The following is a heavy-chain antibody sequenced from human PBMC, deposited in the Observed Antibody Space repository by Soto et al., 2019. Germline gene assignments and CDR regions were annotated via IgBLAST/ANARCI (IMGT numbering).Heavy chain of an antibody. Sequence: SVKVSCKVSGYTLTESSMHWVRQAPGKGLEWMGWISAYNGNTNYAQKLQGRVTMTTDTSTSTAYMELRSLRSDDTAVYYCARDGAYDFWSGYYSYWGQGTLVTVSS. CDR3: ARDGAYDFWSGYYSY. J-gene: IGHJ4*02. V-gene: IGHV1-18*01. D-gene: IGHD3-3*01. CDR1: GYTLTESS. CDR2: ISAYNGNT.